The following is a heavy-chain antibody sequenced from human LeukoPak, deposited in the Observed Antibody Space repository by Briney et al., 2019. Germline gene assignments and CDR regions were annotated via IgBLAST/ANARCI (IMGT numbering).Heavy chain of an antibody. CDR2: IKRKTEGVTT. V-gene: IGHV3-15*01. Sequence: GGSLRLSCAASGFNSNNAWMNWVRQAPGKGLEWVGRIKRKTEGVTTDYPAPVKGRFTISRDDSKATLYLQMNSLKTEDTAVYYCTSRVATTNDHWGQGTLVTVSS. CDR3: TSRVATTNDH. CDR1: GFNSNNAW. D-gene: IGHD2-21*02. J-gene: IGHJ4*02.